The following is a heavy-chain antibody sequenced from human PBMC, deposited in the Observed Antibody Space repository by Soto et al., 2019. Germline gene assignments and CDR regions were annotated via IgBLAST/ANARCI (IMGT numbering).Heavy chain of an antibody. D-gene: IGHD1-26*01. Sequence: QVQLQESGPGLVKPSETLSLTCTVSGGSISSYYWSWIRQPPGKGLEWIGYIYYSGSTNYNPSLKSRVTISVDTSKNRFSLKRSSVTAADTAVYYCAREGGGATDAFDIWGQGTMVTVSS. CDR1: GGSISSYY. J-gene: IGHJ3*02. CDR2: IYYSGST. V-gene: IGHV4-59*01. CDR3: AREGGGATDAFDI.